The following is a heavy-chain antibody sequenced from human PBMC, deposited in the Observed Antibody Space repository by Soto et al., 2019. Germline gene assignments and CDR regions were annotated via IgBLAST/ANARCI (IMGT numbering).Heavy chain of an antibody. V-gene: IGHV1-69*04. CDR1: GGTFSSYT. D-gene: IGHD4-17*01. J-gene: IGHJ6*02. CDR3: ARDSGDYVEHYYYYYGMDV. CDR2: IIPILGIA. Sequence: GASVKVSCKASGGTFSSYTISWVRQAPGQGLEWMGRIIPILGIANYAQKFQGRVTITADKSTSTAYMELSSLRSEDTAVYYCARDSGDYVEHYYYYYGMDVWGQGTTVTVSS.